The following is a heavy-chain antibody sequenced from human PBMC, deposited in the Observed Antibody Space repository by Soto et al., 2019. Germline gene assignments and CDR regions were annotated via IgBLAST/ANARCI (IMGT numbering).Heavy chain of an antibody. J-gene: IGHJ3*02. CDR1: GYSFTTYW. CDR3: ARSMTTVTTDGAFDI. V-gene: IGHV5-51*01. CDR2: IYPGGSDT. Sequence: PGESLKISCKGSGYSFTTYWIGWVRQMPGKGLEWMGIIYPGGSDTRYSPSFQGQVTTSADKSINTAYLQWSSLKASDTAMYYCARSMTTVTTDGAFDIWGQGTMVTVSS. D-gene: IGHD4-4*01.